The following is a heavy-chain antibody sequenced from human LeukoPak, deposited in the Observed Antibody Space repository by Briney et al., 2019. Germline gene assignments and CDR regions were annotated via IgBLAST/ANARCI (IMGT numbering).Heavy chain of an antibody. CDR3: ARDLEGYHYGSGNYPQ. CDR2: INPNSGAT. CDR1: GYTFTGYY. J-gene: IGHJ4*02. Sequence: ASVKVSCKASGYTFTGYYIHWVRHAPGPGLEWMGLINPNSGATNYAQKFQARITMTRDTSISTAYMELSSLTSDDTAVYYCARDLEGYHYGSGNYPQWGQGTLVTVSS. D-gene: IGHD3-10*01. V-gene: IGHV1-2*02.